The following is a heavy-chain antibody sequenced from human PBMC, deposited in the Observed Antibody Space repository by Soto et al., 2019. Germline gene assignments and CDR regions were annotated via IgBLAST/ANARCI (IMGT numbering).Heavy chain of an antibody. Sequence: ASVKVSCKASGYTFFTYDISWVRQAPGQGLEWMGWISTYSGDTKYAQKFQGRVTMITDTSTTTAYLELRSLRSDDTAVYYCGYVGGYSTGDYSFDLWGQGTPVTVSS. CDR2: ISTYSGDT. CDR1: GYTFFTYD. CDR3: GYVGGYSTGDYSFDL. D-gene: IGHD5-18*01. V-gene: IGHV1-18*01. J-gene: IGHJ4*02.